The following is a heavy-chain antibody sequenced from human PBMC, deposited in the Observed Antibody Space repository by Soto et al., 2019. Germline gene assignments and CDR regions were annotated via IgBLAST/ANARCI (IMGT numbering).Heavy chain of an antibody. J-gene: IGHJ6*03. CDR2: IYYSGST. CDR1: GYSISSSNW. D-gene: IGHD4-17*01. V-gene: IGHV4-28*01. CDR3: ARSGGYGDYDLTYYFYMDV. Sequence: PSETLSLNCAVSGYSISSSNWWGWIRQPPGKGLEWIGVIYYSGSTYYNPSLMSRVTMSLDTSKNQFSLKLRSVTAVDTAMYYCARSGGYGDYDLTYYFYMDVWGKGTTVTVSS.